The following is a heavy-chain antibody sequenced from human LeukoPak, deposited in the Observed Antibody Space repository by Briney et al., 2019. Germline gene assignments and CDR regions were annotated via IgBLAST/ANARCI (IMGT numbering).Heavy chain of an antibody. CDR1: GFTFSSYA. V-gene: IGHV3-23*01. Sequence: PGGSLRLSCAASGFTFSSYAMSWVRQAPGKGLEWVSAISGSGGSTYYADSVKGRFTISRDNSKNTLYLQTNSLRAEDTAVYYCAKGRFGGYDYDAFDIWGQGTMVTVSS. CDR3: AKGRFGGYDYDAFDI. D-gene: IGHD5-12*01. CDR2: ISGSGGST. J-gene: IGHJ3*02.